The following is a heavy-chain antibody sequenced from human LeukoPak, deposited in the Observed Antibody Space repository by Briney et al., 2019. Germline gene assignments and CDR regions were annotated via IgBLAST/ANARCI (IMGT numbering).Heavy chain of an antibody. Sequence: SETLSLTCTVSGGSISGSYWSWFRQTPGERLEWIAYIHSNGNTNYNPSLKSRLTISVDTSKNQFSLRLTSVTAADTAVYYCARHQNSGSYPLDHWGQGTLVTVSS. CDR1: GGSISGSY. CDR3: ARHQNSGSYPLDH. J-gene: IGHJ4*02. D-gene: IGHD3-10*01. V-gene: IGHV4-59*08. CDR2: IHSNGNT.